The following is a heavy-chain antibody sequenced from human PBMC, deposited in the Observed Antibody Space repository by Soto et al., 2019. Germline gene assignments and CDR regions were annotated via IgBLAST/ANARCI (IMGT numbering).Heavy chain of an antibody. V-gene: IGHV4-31*03. J-gene: IGHJ4*02. Sequence: SETLSLTCTVSGGSISSGGDYWSWIRQHTGKGLEWIGYIYYSGSTYYNPSLKSRVTISVNTSKNQSSLKLSSVTAADTALYYCARERADPHYYDSSGYYDYWGQGTLVTVSS. CDR2: IYYSGST. CDR3: ARERADPHYYDSSGYYDY. D-gene: IGHD3-22*01. CDR1: GGSISSGGDY.